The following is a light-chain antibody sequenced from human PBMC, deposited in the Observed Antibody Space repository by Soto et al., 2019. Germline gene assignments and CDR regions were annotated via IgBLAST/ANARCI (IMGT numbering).Light chain of an antibody. J-gene: IGKJ1*01. V-gene: IGKV3-20*01. CDR2: GAS. Sequence: IELTQSPDTLSLSPGDRATLSCRASQTVTNNYLAWYQQKPGQAPRLLIYGASSRATGIPDRFTGSGSGTYFTLTIRGLEPEDFAVYYCQRYGSSTTFGQGTKVDIK. CDR3: QRYGSSTT. CDR1: QTVTNNY.